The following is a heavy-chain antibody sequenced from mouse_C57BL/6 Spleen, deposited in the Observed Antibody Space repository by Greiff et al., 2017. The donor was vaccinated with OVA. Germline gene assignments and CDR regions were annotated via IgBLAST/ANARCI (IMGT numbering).Heavy chain of an antibody. CDR2: IYPRSGNT. J-gene: IGHJ1*03. V-gene: IGHV1-81*01. Sequence: QVQLQQSGAELARPGASVKLSCKASGYTFTSYGISWVKQRTGQGLEWIGEIYPRSGNTYYNEKFKGKATLTADKSSSTAYMELRSLTSEDSAVYFCARRWDEGYWYFDVWGTGTTVTVSS. CDR1: GYTFTSYG. D-gene: IGHD4-1*01. CDR3: ARRWDEGYWYFDV.